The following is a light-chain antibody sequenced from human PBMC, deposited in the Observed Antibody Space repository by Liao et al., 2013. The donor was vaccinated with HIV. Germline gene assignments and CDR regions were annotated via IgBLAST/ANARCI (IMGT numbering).Light chain of an antibody. CDR1: DIGSRS. CDR2: YDS. CDR3: QVWDSSSDPFYV. Sequence: SYELTQPPSVSVAPGKTARIACEGDDIGSRSLHWYQQKPGRAPVLVLYYDSERPSGIPERFSGSNSGNTATLTISRVEAGDEADYYCQVWDSSSDPFYVFGTGTKVTVL. J-gene: IGLJ1*01. V-gene: IGLV3-21*01.